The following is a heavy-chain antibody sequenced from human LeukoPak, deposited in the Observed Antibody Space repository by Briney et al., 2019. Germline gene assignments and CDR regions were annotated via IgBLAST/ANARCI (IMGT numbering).Heavy chain of an antibody. CDR2: IWYDGSNK. Sequence: PGRSLRLSCAASGFTFSSYGMHWVRQAPDKGLEWVAVIWYDGSNKYYADSVKGRFTISRDNSKNTLYLQMNSLRAEDTAVYYCARAYNWNEDNWFDPWGQGTLVTVSS. CDR3: ARAYNWNEDNWFDP. D-gene: IGHD1-1*01. V-gene: IGHV3-33*01. CDR1: GFTFSSYG. J-gene: IGHJ5*02.